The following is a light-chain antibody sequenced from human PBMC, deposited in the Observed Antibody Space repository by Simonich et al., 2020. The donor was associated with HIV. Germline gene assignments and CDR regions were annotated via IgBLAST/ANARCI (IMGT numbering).Light chain of an antibody. CDR1: SRDVGGYNY. CDR3: SSYTSSSTWV. CDR2: DVS. J-gene: IGLJ3*02. Sequence: QSALTQPASVSGSPAQSITISCTGTSRDVGGYNYVSWYQQHPGKAPKIMIFDVSKRPSGVSNRFSGSKSGNTASLTISGLQAEDEADYYCSSYTSSSTWVFGGGTKLTVL. V-gene: IGLV2-14*01.